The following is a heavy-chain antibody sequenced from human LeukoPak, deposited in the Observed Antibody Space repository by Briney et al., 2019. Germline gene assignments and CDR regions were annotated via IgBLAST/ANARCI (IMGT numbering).Heavy chain of an antibody. CDR1: GSTFSSYE. D-gene: IGHD5-12*01. J-gene: IGHJ6*02. V-gene: IGHV3-48*03. Sequence: PGGSLRLSCAASGSTFSSYEMNWVRQAPGKELEWVSYISSSGSTIYYADSVKGRFTISRDNAKNSLYLQMNSLRAEDTAVYYCARDNVGGGYDWDYYYYCGMDVWGQGTTVTVSS. CDR3: ARDNVGGGYDWDYYYYCGMDV. CDR2: ISSSGSTI.